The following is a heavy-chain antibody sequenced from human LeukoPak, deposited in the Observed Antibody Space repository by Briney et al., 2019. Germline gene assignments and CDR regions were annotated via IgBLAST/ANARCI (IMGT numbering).Heavy chain of an antibody. CDR3: ARWGIAAAGTLGYMDV. D-gene: IGHD6-13*01. CDR2: IYTSGST. J-gene: IGHJ6*03. V-gene: IGHV4-61*02. Sequence: SETLSLTCTVSGGSISSGSYYWSWIRQPAGKGLEWIGRIYTSGSTNYNPYLKSRVTISVETSKNKSSLKLSSVTAADTAVYYCARWGIAAAGTLGYMDVWGKGTTVTVSS. CDR1: GGSISSGSYY.